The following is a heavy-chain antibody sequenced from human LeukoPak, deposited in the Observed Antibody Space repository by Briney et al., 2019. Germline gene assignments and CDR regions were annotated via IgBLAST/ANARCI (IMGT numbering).Heavy chain of an antibody. Sequence: GGSLRLSCAASGFTVSSNYMSWVRQAPGKGLEWVSVIYSGGSTYYADSVKGRFTISRDNSKNTLYLQMNSLRAEDTAVYYCAKGGSTSPAADFYYAMDLWGQGTTVTVSS. CDR2: IYSGGST. CDR1: GFTVSSNY. V-gene: IGHV3-53*01. D-gene: IGHD2-2*01. J-gene: IGHJ6*02. CDR3: AKGGSTSPAADFYYAMDL.